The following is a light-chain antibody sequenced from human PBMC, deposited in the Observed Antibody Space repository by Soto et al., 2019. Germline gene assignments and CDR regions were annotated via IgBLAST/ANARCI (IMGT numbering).Light chain of an antibody. CDR1: SSDVGGYNY. J-gene: IGLJ2*01. CDR2: DVS. V-gene: IGLV2-14*01. CDR3: RSYTSSSTLYVG. Sequence: QSVLTQPASVSGSPGQSITISCTGTSSDVGGYNYVSWYQQHPGKAPTLMIYDVSNRPSGVSNRFSGSKSGNTASLTISGLQAEDEAEYYCRSYTSSSTLYVGFGGGTKLTVL.